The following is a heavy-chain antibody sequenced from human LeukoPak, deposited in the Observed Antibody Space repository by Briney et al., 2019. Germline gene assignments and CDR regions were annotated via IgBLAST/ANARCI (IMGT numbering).Heavy chain of an antibody. CDR1: GGSISSGGYY. D-gene: IGHD3-10*01. CDR3: ARDSDYGSGSAFDY. Sequence: SETLSLTCTVSGGSISSGGYYWRWIRQHPGKGLEWIGYIYYSGSTYYNPSLKSRVTISVDTSKNQFSLKLSSVTAADTAVYYCARDSDYGSGSAFDYWGQGTLVTVSS. CDR2: IYYSGST. V-gene: IGHV4-31*03. J-gene: IGHJ4*02.